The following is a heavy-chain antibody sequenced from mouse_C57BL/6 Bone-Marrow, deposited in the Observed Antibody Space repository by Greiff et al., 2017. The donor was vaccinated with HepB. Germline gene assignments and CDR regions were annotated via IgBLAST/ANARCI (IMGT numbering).Heavy chain of an antibody. D-gene: IGHD1-1*01. CDR2: ISSGGSYT. Sequence: DVQLQESGGDLVKPGGSLKLSCAASGFTFSSYGMSWVRQTPDKRLEWVATISSGGSYTYYPDSVKGRFTISRDNAKNTLYLQMSSLKSEDTAMYYCARRYCTTVDYAMDYWGQGTSVTVSS. CDR3: ARRYCTTVDYAMDY. J-gene: IGHJ4*01. V-gene: IGHV5-6*01. CDR1: GFTFSSYG.